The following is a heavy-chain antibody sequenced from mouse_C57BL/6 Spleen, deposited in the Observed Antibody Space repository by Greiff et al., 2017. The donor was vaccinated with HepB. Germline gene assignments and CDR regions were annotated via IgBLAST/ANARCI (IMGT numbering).Heavy chain of an antibody. Sequence: QVQLKESGAELVRPGASVTLSCKASGYTFTDYEMHWVKQTPVHGLEWIGAIDPETGGTAYNQKFKGKAILTADKSSSTAYMELRSLTSEDSAVYYCTRTYYGSSYYFDYWGQGTTLTVSS. V-gene: IGHV1-15*01. CDR1: GYTFTDYE. CDR3: TRTYYGSSYYFDY. J-gene: IGHJ2*01. CDR2: IDPETGGT. D-gene: IGHD1-1*01.